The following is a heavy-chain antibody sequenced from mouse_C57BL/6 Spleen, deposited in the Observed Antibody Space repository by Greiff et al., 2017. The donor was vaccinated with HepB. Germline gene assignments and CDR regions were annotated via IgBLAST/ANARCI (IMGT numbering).Heavy chain of an antibody. CDR2: ISSGSSTI. CDR1: GFTFSDYG. V-gene: IGHV5-17*01. Sequence: EVMLVEPGGGLVKPGGSLKLSCAASGFTFSDYGMHWVRQAPEKGLEWVAYISSGSSTIYYADTVKGRSTISRDNAKNTLFLQMTSLRSEDTAMYYCARLTTVVERVGVWGTGTTVTVSS. J-gene: IGHJ1*03. D-gene: IGHD1-1*01. CDR3: ARLTTVVERVGV.